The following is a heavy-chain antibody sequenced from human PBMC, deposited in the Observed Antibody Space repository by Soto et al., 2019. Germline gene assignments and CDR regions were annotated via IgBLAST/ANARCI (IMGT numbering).Heavy chain of an antibody. Sequence: GGSLRLSCAASGFTFSNYYMSWVRQAPGKGLEWVANIKQDGSDKYYVDSVKGRFTISRDNAKNSLYLQMNSLRAEDTAVYYCAREGIVVVPAAQDDGMDVWGQGTTVTVSS. CDR1: GFTFSNYY. J-gene: IGHJ6*02. V-gene: IGHV3-7*01. CDR3: AREGIVVVPAAQDDGMDV. D-gene: IGHD2-2*01. CDR2: IKQDGSDK.